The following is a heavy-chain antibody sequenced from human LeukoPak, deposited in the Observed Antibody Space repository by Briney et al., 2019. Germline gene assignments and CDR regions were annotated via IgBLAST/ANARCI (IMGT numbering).Heavy chain of an antibody. D-gene: IGHD2-21*02. Sequence: SETLSLTCTVSGGSISSSSYYWGWISQPPGKGLEWIGSIYYSGSTYYNPSLKSRVTMSVDTSKNQFSLKMRSVTAADTAVYYCARGSRRTVVVTTRYYYYMDVWGKGTTVTVSS. CDR2: IYYSGST. J-gene: IGHJ6*03. CDR1: GGSISSSSYY. V-gene: IGHV4-39*07. CDR3: ARGSRRTVVVTTRYYYYMDV.